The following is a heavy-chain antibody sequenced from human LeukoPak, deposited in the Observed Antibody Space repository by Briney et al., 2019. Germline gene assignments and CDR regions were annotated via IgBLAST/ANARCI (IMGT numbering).Heavy chain of an antibody. V-gene: IGHV3-48*04. D-gene: IGHD5-18*01. J-gene: IGHJ4*02. CDR1: GFTFSSYA. CDR2: ISSSGSTI. Sequence: TGGSLRLSCAASGFTFSSYAMSWVRQAPGKGLDWVSHISSSGSTIYYVDSVKGRFTISRDNAKNSLYLQMNSLRAEDTAVYYCARDSYTAMAMFDYWGQGTLVTVSS. CDR3: ARDSYTAMAMFDY.